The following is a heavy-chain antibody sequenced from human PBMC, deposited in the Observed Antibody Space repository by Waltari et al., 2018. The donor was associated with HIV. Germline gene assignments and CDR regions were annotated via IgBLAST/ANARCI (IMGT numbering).Heavy chain of an antibody. CDR3: AARTVTIPYDAFDI. Sequence: EVQRVQSGAEVKKPGESLQDYGKALGYGFTEYWIGWVRQMPGKGLEWMGVFFPGDSDTRYSQSFQGQVTISVDKAINTAYLQWNSLKASDTAMYYCAARTVTIPYDAFDIWGQGTLVTVS. D-gene: IGHD4-17*01. CDR1: GYGFTEYW. V-gene: IGHV5-51*03. CDR2: FFPGDSDT. J-gene: IGHJ3*02.